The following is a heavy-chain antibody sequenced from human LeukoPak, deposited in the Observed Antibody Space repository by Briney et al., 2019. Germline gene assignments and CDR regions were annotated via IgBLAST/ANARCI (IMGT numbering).Heavy chain of an antibody. CDR2: MNPNSGNT. CDR1: GYTFTSYG. Sequence: EASVKVSCKASGYTFTSYGISWVRQAPGQGLEWMGWMNPNSGNTGYAQKFQGRVTMTRNTSISTAYMELSSLRSEDTAVYYCARGRGYDFWSGYWYVEQPHPIDYWGQGTLVTVSS. V-gene: IGHV1-8*02. CDR3: ARGRGYDFWSGYWYVEQPHPIDY. D-gene: IGHD3-3*01. J-gene: IGHJ4*02.